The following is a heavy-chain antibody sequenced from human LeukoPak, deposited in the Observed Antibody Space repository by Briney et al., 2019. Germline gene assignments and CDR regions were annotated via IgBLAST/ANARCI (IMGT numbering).Heavy chain of an antibody. D-gene: IGHD2-2*01. CDR2: INPNSGGT. CDR3: ARAVGVVVPAAMGP. J-gene: IGHJ5*02. Sequence: ASVKVSCKASGYTFTGYNMHWVRQAPGQGREWMGWINPNSGGTNYAQKFRGRVTLTRDTSISTAYMELSRLRSDDTAVYYCARAVGVVVPAAMGPWGQGTLVTVSS. CDR1: GYTFTGYN. V-gene: IGHV1-2*02.